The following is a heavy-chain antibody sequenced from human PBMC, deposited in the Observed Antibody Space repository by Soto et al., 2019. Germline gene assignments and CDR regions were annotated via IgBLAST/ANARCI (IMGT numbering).Heavy chain of an antibody. V-gene: IGHV5-10-1*01. CDR1: GYSFTSYW. CDR3: ARLAMSARRGYYGIDV. Sequence: EVQLVQSGAEVKKPGESLRISCKGTGYSFTSYWISWVRQMPGKGLEWMGRIDPSDSYTNYSPSLQGHVTISADKSISTAYLQWSSLKASDTAMYYCARLAMSARRGYYGIDVWGQGTTVTVS. J-gene: IGHJ6*02. D-gene: IGHD3-16*01. CDR2: IDPSDSYT.